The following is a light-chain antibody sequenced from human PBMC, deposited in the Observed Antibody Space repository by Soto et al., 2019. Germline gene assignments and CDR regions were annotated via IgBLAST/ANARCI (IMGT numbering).Light chain of an antibody. V-gene: IGLV2-8*01. Sequence: QSALTQPPSASGSPGQSVTISCTGSSSDVGGYNYVSWYQQHPGKAPKLMIYEVSKRPSGVPDRLSGSKSGNTASLTVSGXXXXXXXXXYCSSYGGSNTVVFGGGTKLTVL. CDR2: EVS. J-gene: IGLJ2*01. CDR1: SSDVGGYNY. CDR3: SSYGGSNTVV.